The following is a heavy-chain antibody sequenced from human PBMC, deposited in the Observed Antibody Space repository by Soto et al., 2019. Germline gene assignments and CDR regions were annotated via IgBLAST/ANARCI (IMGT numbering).Heavy chain of an antibody. D-gene: IGHD1-1*01. CDR3: PRDRWVEPELYYYDMDV. CDR1: GDSISSADYY. J-gene: IGHJ6*02. V-gene: IGHV4-30-4*01. Sequence: KSSETLSLTCTVSGDSISSADYYWSWIRQTPGKGLEWIGHIFYSGTTYYKPSLKSRLTISVDTSKNHFSLRLTSVTAADTAVYYCPRDRWVEPELYYYDMDVWGQGTTVTVSS. CDR2: IFYSGTT.